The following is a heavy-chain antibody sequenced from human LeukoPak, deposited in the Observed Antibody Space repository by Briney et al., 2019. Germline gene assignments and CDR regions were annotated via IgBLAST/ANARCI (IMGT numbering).Heavy chain of an antibody. J-gene: IGHJ6*02. CDR3: VKDTVAAAAHYYYGMDV. Sequence: GRSLRLSCAASGFTFDDYAMHWVRQAPGKGLEWVSAISWNSGSIGYADSVKGRFTISRDNAKNSPYLQMNSLRAEDTALYYCVKDTVAAAAHYYYGMDVWGQGTTVTVSS. CDR2: ISWNSGSI. CDR1: GFTFDDYA. D-gene: IGHD6-13*01. V-gene: IGHV3-9*01.